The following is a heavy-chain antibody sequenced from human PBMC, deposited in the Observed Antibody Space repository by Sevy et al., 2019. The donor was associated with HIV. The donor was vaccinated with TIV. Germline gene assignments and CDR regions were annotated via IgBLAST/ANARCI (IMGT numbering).Heavy chain of an antibody. Sequence: GGSLRLSCAASGFTFSSYSMNWVRQAPGKGLEWVSSISSSSSYIYYADSVKGRFTISRDKAKNSLYLQMNSLRAEDTAVYYCARDLWGSSSPYYYDYGMDVWGQGTTVTVSS. V-gene: IGHV3-21*01. D-gene: IGHD6-6*01. J-gene: IGHJ6*02. CDR3: ARDLWGSSSPYYYDYGMDV. CDR1: GFTFSSYS. CDR2: ISSSSSYI.